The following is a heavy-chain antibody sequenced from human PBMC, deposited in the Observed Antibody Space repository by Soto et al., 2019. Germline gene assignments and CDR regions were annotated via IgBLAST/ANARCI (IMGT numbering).Heavy chain of an antibody. D-gene: IGHD3-16*02. Sequence: SETLSLTCTVSGGSISSGGYYWSWIRQHPGKGLEWIGYIYYSGSTYYNPSLKSRVTISVDTSKNQFSLKLSSVTAADTAVYYCARFMITFGGVTVNSLDYWGQGTLVSVSS. CDR1: GGSISSGGYY. CDR3: ARFMITFGGVTVNSLDY. J-gene: IGHJ4*02. CDR2: IYYSGST. V-gene: IGHV4-31*03.